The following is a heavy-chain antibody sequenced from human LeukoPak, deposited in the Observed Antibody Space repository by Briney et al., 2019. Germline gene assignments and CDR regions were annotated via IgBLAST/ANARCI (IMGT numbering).Heavy chain of an antibody. D-gene: IGHD3-10*01. CDR2: ISGSGGST. Sequence: GGSLRLSCAASGFTFSSYAMSWVRQAPGKGLEWVSAISGSGGSTYYADSVKGRFTISRDNSKNTLYLQMNSLRAEDTAVYYCASRDGSGSYYRYFDYWGQGTLVTVSS. CDR3: ASRDGSGSYYRYFDY. V-gene: IGHV3-23*01. CDR1: GFTFSSYA. J-gene: IGHJ4*02.